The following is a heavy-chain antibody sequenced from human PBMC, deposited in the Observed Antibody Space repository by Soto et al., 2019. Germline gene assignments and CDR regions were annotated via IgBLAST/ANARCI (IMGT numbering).Heavy chain of an antibody. Sequence: SETLSLTCTVPGGSISSYYWSWIRQPPGKGLEWIGYIYYSGSTNYNPSLKSRVTISVDTSKNQFSLKLSSVTAADTAVYYCARALLGSCSSNSCYTDYGMDVWGQGTTVTVSS. J-gene: IGHJ6*02. CDR2: IYYSGST. D-gene: IGHD2-2*02. V-gene: IGHV4-59*01. CDR3: ARALLGSCSSNSCYTDYGMDV. CDR1: GGSISSYY.